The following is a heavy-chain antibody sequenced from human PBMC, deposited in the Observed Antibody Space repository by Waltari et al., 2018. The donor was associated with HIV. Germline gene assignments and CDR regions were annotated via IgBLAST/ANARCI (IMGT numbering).Heavy chain of an antibody. D-gene: IGHD3-22*01. J-gene: IGHJ4*02. CDR2: INHSGST. CDR3: ARLKTYYYDSSGYYYLDY. Sequence: QVQLQQWGAGLLKPSETLSLTCAVYGGSFSGSYWSWLRQPPGRGREWIGEINHSGSTNYNPSLKSRVTISVDTSKNQFSLKLSSVTAADTAVYYCARLKTYYYDSSGYYYLDYWGQGTLVTVSS. V-gene: IGHV4-34*01. CDR1: GGSFSGSY.